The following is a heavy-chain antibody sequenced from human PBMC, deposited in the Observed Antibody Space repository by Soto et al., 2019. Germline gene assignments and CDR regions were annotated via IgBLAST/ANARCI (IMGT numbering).Heavy chain of an antibody. Sequence: QVQLQESGPGLVKPSETLSLTCTVSGGSVSSGSYYWGWIRQPPGKGLEWIGYIYYSGSTNYKPSLKSRVTISVDTSKNQFSLQLSSVTAADTAVYYCARDLGIAARPDYYYDGMDVWGQGTTVTVSS. CDR2: IYYSGST. CDR1: GGSVSSGSYY. V-gene: IGHV4-61*01. J-gene: IGHJ6*02. D-gene: IGHD6-6*01. CDR3: ARDLGIAARPDYYYDGMDV.